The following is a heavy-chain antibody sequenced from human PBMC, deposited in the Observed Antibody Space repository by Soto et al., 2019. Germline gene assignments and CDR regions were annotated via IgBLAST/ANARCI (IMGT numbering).Heavy chain of an antibody. J-gene: IGHJ6*03. CDR2: INAGNGNT. Sequence: ASVTVSCKASGYTFTSYARHWVRKTPGQRLEWMGWINAGNGNTKYSQKFQGRVTITRDTSASTAYMELSSLRSEDTAVYYCARGFDHYYYYMDVWGKGTTVTVSS. V-gene: IGHV1-3*01. CDR3: ARGFDHYYYYMDV. CDR1: GYTFTSYA. D-gene: IGHD3-9*01.